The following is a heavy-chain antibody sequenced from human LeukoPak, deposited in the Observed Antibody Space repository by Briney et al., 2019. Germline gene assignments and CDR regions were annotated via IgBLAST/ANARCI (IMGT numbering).Heavy chain of an antibody. CDR3: ARGAVGMDV. CDR2: IYYSGST. J-gene: IGHJ6*04. V-gene: IGHV4-59*01. Sequence: SETLSLTCTVSDDSITMYYWTWIRQPPGKGLEWIGYIYYSGSTNYNPSLKSRVTISVDTSKNQFSLKLSSVTAADTAVYYCARGAVGMDVWGKGTTVTVSS. D-gene: IGHD2-15*01. CDR1: DDSITMYY.